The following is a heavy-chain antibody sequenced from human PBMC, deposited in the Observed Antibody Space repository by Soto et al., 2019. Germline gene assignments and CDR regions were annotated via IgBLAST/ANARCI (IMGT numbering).Heavy chain of an antibody. Sequence: VPLVQSGVEVKTPGASVKVSCQASGYTFFTYDISWVRQAPGQGLAWTGWISTYSGDTKYAKKFQGRVTITTDTSTTTADLELRSLRSEDTAVYYCARRHGPTTSGNWFDPWGQGTLVTVSS. J-gene: IGHJ5*02. CDR2: ISTYSGDT. CDR1: GYTFFTYD. CDR3: ARRHGPTTSGNWFDP. D-gene: IGHD5-12*01. V-gene: IGHV1-18*01.